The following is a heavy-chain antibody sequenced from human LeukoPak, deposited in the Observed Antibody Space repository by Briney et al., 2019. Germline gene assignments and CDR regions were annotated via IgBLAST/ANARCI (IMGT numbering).Heavy chain of an antibody. CDR2: IKQDGSEK. D-gene: IGHD6-13*01. V-gene: IGHV3-7*01. CDR3: ARDGLAVAGDY. CDR1: GFTFSNYW. J-gene: IGHJ4*02. Sequence: GGSLRLSCAASGFTFSNYWMRWVRQAPGKGLEWVANIKQDGSEKYYVDSVKGRFTISRDNAKNSLYLQMNSLRAEDTAVYYCARDGLAVAGDYWGQGTLVTVSS.